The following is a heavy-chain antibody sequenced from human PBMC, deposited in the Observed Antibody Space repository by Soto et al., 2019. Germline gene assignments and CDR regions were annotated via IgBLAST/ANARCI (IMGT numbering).Heavy chain of an antibody. Sequence: VASVKVSCKASGGTFSSYAISWVRQAPGQGLELMGGIIPIFGTANYAQKFQGRVTITADKSTSTAYMELSSLRSEDTAVYYCARGGIVATISVHYYYGMDVWGQGTTVTVYS. J-gene: IGHJ6*02. CDR2: IIPIFGTA. CDR1: GGTFSSYA. CDR3: ARGGIVATISVHYYYGMDV. D-gene: IGHD5-12*01. V-gene: IGHV1-69*06.